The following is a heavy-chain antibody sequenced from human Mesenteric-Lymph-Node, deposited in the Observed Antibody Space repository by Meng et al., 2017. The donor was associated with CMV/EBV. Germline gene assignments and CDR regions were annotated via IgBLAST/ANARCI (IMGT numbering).Heavy chain of an antibody. CDR1: GYTFTGYD. J-gene: IGHJ6*02. V-gene: IGHV1-2*02. D-gene: IGHD2-2*02. Sequence: ASVQVSCKASGYTFTGYDINWVRQAPGQGLEGRGWINPHSGDTNNAQEFQGRVTMTRDTYISTAYMELSSLRPDDTAVYYCTRTYCSSSSCYTANYYYYYGMDVWGQGTTVTVSS. CDR2: INPHSGDT. CDR3: TRTYCSSSSCYTANYYYYYGMDV.